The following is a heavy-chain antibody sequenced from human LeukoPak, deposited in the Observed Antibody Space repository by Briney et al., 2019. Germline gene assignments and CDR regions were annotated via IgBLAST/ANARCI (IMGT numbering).Heavy chain of an antibody. Sequence: GGSLSLSCVGCGFSFSTYDMVWVRQTPGKALEWVSAISTTGGYTEDADSVKGRFTISRDNSQNTLFLQMHSLRAEDTAVYYCAKKPATIKFPFDIWGQGTLVTVSP. CDR3: AKKPATIKFPFDI. J-gene: IGHJ4*02. V-gene: IGHV3-23*01. D-gene: IGHD5-24*01. CDR2: ISTTGGYT. CDR1: GFSFSTYD.